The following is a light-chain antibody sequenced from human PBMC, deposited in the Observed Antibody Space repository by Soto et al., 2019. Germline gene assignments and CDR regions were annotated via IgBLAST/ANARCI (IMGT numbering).Light chain of an antibody. CDR1: QSISDL. CDR3: QQYDNYSP. V-gene: IGKV1-5*03. J-gene: IGKJ4*02. Sequence: IQMTQSPSTLSASVGDRVTITCRASQSISDLLAWYQQKPGEAPKLLIYKASSLESGVPSRFSRSGSGTQFSLTISSLQPDDFATYYCQQYDNYSPFGGGTKVEIK. CDR2: KAS.